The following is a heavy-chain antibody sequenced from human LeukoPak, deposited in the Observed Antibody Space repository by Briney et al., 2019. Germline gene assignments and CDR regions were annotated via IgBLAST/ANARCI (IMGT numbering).Heavy chain of an antibody. Sequence: GASVKVSCKASGYTFTSYGISWVRQAPGQGLEWMGWISAYNGNTNYAQKLQGRVTMTTDTSTSTAYMELRSLRSDDTAVYYCARDTGMTTVADFDYWGQGTLVTVSS. CDR3: ARDTGMTTVADFDY. CDR2: ISAYNGNT. D-gene: IGHD4-23*01. V-gene: IGHV1-18*01. CDR1: GYTFTSYG. J-gene: IGHJ4*02.